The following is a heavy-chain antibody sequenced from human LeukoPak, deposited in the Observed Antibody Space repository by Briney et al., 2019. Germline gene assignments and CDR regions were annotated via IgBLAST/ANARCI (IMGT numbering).Heavy chain of an antibody. V-gene: IGHV1-46*01. CDR1: GYTFTSYY. CDR3: AREMATIGSDY. D-gene: IGHD5-24*01. CDR2: INPSGGST. Sequence: ASVKVSRKASGYTFTSYYMHWVRQAPGQGLEWMGIINPSGGSTSYAQKFQGRVTMTRDTSTSTVYMELSSLRSEDTAVYYCAREMATIGSDYWGQGTLVTVSS. J-gene: IGHJ4*02.